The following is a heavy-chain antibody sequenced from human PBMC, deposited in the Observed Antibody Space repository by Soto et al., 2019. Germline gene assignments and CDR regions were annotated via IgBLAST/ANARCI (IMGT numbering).Heavy chain of an antibody. J-gene: IGHJ4*02. CDR3: ARGPSGDKLDY. CDR2: IYYSGST. CDR1: GGSISSGDYY. Sequence: SETLSLTCTVSGGSISSGDYYWSWIRQPPGKGLEWIGYIYYSGSTYNNPSLTSRVTISVDTSKNQFSLQLRSVSAADTAVYYCARGPSGDKLDYWGQGTLVTVSS. V-gene: IGHV4-30-4*01. D-gene: IGHD7-27*01.